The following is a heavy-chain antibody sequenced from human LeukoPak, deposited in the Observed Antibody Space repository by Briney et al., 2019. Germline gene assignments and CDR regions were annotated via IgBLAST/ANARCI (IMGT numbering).Heavy chain of an antibody. CDR2: IFYTGST. Sequence: SETLSLTCTVSGGSISSYYWTWIRQPPEKGLEWIGYIFYTGSTNYNPSLKRLVTMSVDTSKSQFSLNLSSVTAADTAVYYCARGSGSSWLYWGQGTLVTVSS. CDR1: GGSISSYY. J-gene: IGHJ4*02. D-gene: IGHD6-13*01. CDR3: ARGSGSSWLY. V-gene: IGHV4-59*08.